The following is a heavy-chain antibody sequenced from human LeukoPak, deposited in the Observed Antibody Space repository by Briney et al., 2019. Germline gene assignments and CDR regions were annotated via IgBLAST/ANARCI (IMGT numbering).Heavy chain of an antibody. V-gene: IGHV4-34*01. D-gene: IGHD6-19*01. CDR2: INHSGST. Sequence: PSETLSLTCAVYGGSFSGYYWSWIRQPPGKGLEWIGEINHSGSTNYNPSLKSRVTISVDTSENQFSLKLSSVTAADTAVYYCARRAWKWLAVDYWGQGTLVTVSS. CDR3: ARRAWKWLAVDY. CDR1: GGSFSGYY. J-gene: IGHJ4*02.